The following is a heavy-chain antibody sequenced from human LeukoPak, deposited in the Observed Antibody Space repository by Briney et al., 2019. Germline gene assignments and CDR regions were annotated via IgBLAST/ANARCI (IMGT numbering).Heavy chain of an antibody. CDR1: GGSFSGYY. D-gene: IGHD3-10*01. CDR2: INHSGST. CDR3: ARRLGRKFGERFYYYHYMDV. Sequence: PSETLSLTCAVYGGSFSGYYWSWIRQPPGKGLEWIGEINHSGSTHYNPSLKSRLTMSVDTSKNQFSLKLSSVTATDTAVYYCARRLGRKFGERFYYYHYMDVWGKGTTVTISS. V-gene: IGHV4-34*01. J-gene: IGHJ6*03.